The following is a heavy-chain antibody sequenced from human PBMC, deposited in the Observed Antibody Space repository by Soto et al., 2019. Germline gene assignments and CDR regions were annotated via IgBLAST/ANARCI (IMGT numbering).Heavy chain of an antibody. CDR1: GGTFSSYA. V-gene: IGHV1-69*13. D-gene: IGHD3-10*02. CDR2: IIPIFGTA. Sequence: GASVKVSCKASGGTFSSYAISWVRQAPGQGLEWMGGIIPIFGTANYAQKFQGRVTITADESTSTAYMELSSLRSEDTVVYYCARHEVMLGYNWFDPWGQGTLVTVSS. CDR3: ARHEVMLGYNWFDP. J-gene: IGHJ5*02.